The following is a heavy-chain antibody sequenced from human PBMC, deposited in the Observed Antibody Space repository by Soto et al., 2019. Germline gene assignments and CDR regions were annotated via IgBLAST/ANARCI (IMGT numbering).Heavy chain of an antibody. V-gene: IGHV1-18*04. CDR2: ISGNNGNT. Sequence: AAVNVSCQPPGYTFTTYSISLVRQAPGQGLEWMGWISGNNGNTNYAQKVQGRVTMTTDTSASTAYMEVRSLRSDATAVYFCERQKGINNYYGMDVWGQGTTVTVSS. CDR3: ERQKGINNYYGMDV. J-gene: IGHJ6*02. D-gene: IGHD3-10*01. CDR1: GYTFTTYS.